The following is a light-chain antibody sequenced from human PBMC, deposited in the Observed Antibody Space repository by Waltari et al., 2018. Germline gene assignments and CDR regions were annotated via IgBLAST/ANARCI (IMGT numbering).Light chain of an antibody. CDR1: QSISSW. V-gene: IGKV1-5*03. CDR2: KAS. CDR3: QQYDSYSAT. Sequence: DIQMPQSPSTLSASVGDRCTITCRASQSISSWLAWYQQKPGKAPKLLIYKASSLESGVPSRFSGSGSGTEFTLTITSLQPDDFATYYCQQYDSYSATFGQGTKVEI. J-gene: IGKJ1*01.